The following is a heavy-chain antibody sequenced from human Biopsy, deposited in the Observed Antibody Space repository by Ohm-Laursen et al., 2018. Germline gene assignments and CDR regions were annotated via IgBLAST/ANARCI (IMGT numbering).Heavy chain of an antibody. CDR3: ARERDP. J-gene: IGHJ5*02. CDR1: GYNFDIYP. Sequence: SVKVSCKASGYNFDIYPLFWVRQAPGQGFEWMGGIDTINGGTRSAQKFQGRVTMTRDTSISTAYMELSRLTSDDTAVYYCARERDPWGQGTLVTVSS. CDR2: IDTINGGT. V-gene: IGHV1-2*02.